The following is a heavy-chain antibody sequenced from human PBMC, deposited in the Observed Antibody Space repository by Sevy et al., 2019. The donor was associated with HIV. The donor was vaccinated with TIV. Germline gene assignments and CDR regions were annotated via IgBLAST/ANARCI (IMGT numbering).Heavy chain of an antibody. CDR2: ISSSGSYI. CDR3: ARVRPYDTRDFDY. D-gene: IGHD3-22*01. CDR1: GFTFRSYT. V-gene: IGHV3-21*01. Sequence: GGSLRLSCVASGFTFRSYTMKWVRQAPGKGLECVSSISSSGSYIYYADSVKGRFTISRDDARHSLYLQMNTLRAEDAALYYCARVRPYDTRDFDYWGQGTLVTVSS. J-gene: IGHJ4*02.